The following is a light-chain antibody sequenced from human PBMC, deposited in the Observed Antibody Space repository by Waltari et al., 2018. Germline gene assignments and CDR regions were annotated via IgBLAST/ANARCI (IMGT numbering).Light chain of an antibody. J-gene: IGKJ3*01. CDR3: QQRRGT. CDR2: DAS. Sequence: EIVLTQSPATLSLSPGERATLSCRASQRVSSYLAWYQQKPGQAPRLLIYDASNRATGIPARFSGSGSGTDFTLTISSLEPEDFAVYYCQQRRGTFGPGTKVDIK. CDR1: QRVSSY. V-gene: IGKV3-11*01.